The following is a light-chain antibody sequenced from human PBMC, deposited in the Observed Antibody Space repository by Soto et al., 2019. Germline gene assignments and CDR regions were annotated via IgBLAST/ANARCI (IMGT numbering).Light chain of an antibody. CDR2: WAS. V-gene: IGKV4-1*01. J-gene: IGKJ1*01. CDR1: QSVLYSSDNKNY. CDR3: QQYYAVPRT. Sequence: DIVMTQSPDSLAVSLGERATINCKSSQSVLYSSDNKNYLAWYQQKPGQPPKLLIAWASTPESGIPDRFSGTGSGTDFTHTISGLQAGDLAVYYCQQYYAVPRTFGQGTKVDIK.